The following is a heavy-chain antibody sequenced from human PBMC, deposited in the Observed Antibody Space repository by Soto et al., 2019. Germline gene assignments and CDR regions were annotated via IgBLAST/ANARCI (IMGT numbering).Heavy chain of an antibody. J-gene: IGHJ4*02. CDR3: AKGSSGLRFLEWLSPHDY. CDR2: ISRIGSST. V-gene: IGHV3-23*01. D-gene: IGHD3-3*01. CDR1: GFTFRNYG. Sequence: VGSLRLSCAASGFTFRNYGMNWVRQAPGKGLEWVSAISRIGSSTYYADSVKGRFTISRDNSKNTLYLQMNSLRAEDTAVYFCAKGSSGLRFLEWLSPHDYWGQGTLVTVSS.